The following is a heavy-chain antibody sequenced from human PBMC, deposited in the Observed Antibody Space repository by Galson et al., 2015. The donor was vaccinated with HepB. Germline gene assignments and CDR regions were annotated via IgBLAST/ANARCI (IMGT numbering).Heavy chain of an antibody. Sequence: SVKVSCKASGYTFTSYAMNWVRQAPGQGLEWMGWINTNTGNPTYAQGFTGRFVFSLDTSVSTAYLQISSLKAEDTAVYYCARVGFGEFPDAFDIWGQGTMVTVSS. J-gene: IGHJ3*02. CDR1: GYTFTSYA. V-gene: IGHV7-4-1*02. CDR3: ARVGFGEFPDAFDI. CDR2: INTNTGNP. D-gene: IGHD3-10*01.